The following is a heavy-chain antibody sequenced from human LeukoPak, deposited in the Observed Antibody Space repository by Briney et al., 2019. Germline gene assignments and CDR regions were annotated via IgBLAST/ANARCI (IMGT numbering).Heavy chain of an antibody. J-gene: IGHJ4*02. CDR2: ISSSSSYI. D-gene: IGHD6-19*01. V-gene: IGHV3-21*01. CDR1: GFTFSSYS. CDR3: AIPPPSGRRYFDY. Sequence: PGGSLRLSCAASGFTFSSYSMNWVRQAPGKGLEWVSSISSSSSYIYYADSVKGRFTISRDNAKNSLYLQMNSLRAEDTAVYYCAIPPPSGRRYFDYWGQGTLVTVSS.